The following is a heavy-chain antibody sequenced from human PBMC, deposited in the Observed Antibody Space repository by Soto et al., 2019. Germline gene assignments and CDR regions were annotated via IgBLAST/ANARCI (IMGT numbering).Heavy chain of an antibody. D-gene: IGHD5-12*01. V-gene: IGHV1-69*12. CDR1: GGTFSNYP. CDR3: ARGNHRWLQLWYFDL. J-gene: IGHJ2*01. CDR2: IIPIVGTV. Sequence: QVQLVQSGAEVKKPGSSVKVSCKASGGTFSNYPISWVRQAPGQGLEWMGGIIPIVGTVNYAQKFQGRVTITAEEAKSTAYMELSSLRSEDTAVYYCARGNHRWLQLWYFDLWGRGTLVTVSS.